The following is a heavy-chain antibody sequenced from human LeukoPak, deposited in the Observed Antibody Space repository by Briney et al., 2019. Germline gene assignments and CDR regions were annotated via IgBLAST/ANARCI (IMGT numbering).Heavy chain of an antibody. CDR3: ATRVSGRYVTLNWNEEDF. CDR2: MNPNSGNT. D-gene: IGHD1-1*01. J-gene: IGHJ4*02. CDR1: GYTFTSYD. Sequence: ASVKVSCKASGYTFTSYDINWVRQATGQGLEWMGWMNPNSGNTGYAQKFQGRVTMTRNTSISTAYMELSSLRSEDTAVYYCATRVSGRYVTLNWNEEDFWGPGTLVTVSS. V-gene: IGHV1-8*01.